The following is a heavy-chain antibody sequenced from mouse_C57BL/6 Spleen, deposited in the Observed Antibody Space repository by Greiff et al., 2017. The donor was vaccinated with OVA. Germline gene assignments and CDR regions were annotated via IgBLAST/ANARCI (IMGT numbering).Heavy chain of an antibody. CDR3: ARAPRDGYYDAMDY. CDR1: GFTFSSYA. J-gene: IGHJ4*01. V-gene: IGHV5-4*03. Sequence: EVKVVESGGGLVKPGGSLKLSCAASGFTFSSYAMSWVRQTPEKRLEWVATISDGGSYTYYPDNVKGRFTISRDNAKNNLYLQMSHLKSEDTAMYYCARAPRDGYYDAMDYWGQGTSVTVSS. D-gene: IGHD2-3*01. CDR2: ISDGGSYT.